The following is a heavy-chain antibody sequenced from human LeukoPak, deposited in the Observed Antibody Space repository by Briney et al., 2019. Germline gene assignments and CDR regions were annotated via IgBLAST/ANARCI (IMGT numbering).Heavy chain of an antibody. Sequence: ASVKVSCKASGYTFTGYYVHWVRQAPGQGLEWMGWINPNSGGTNYAQKFQGRVTMTRDTSISTAYMELSRLRSDDTAVYYCARGDMVRGVNYYYYYGMDVWGQGTTVTVSS. CDR3: ARGDMVRGVNYYYYYGMDV. D-gene: IGHD3-10*01. CDR2: INPNSGGT. CDR1: GYTFTGYY. V-gene: IGHV1-2*02. J-gene: IGHJ6*02.